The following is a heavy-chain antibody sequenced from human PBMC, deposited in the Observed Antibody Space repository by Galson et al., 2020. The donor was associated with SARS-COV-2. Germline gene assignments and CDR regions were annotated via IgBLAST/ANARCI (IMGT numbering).Heavy chain of an antibody. CDR3: ARGKDFWGDYYDHLPDY. Sequence: GGSLRLSCTGSGFTFGGYPMSWFRQPPGKGLEWVGFIRTKSYSGTTEYAASVKGRFFISRDDSNNIAYLQMNSLKTEDTAMYYCARGKDFWGDYYDHLPDYWGQGTLVTVSS. CDR1: GFTFGGYP. J-gene: IGHJ4*02. V-gene: IGHV3-49*03. CDR2: IRTKSYSGTT. D-gene: IGHD3-3*01.